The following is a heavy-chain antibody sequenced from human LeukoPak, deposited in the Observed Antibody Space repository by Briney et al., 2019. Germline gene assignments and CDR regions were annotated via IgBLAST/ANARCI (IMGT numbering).Heavy chain of an antibody. V-gene: IGHV3-7*01. Sequence: GGSLRLSCAASGFTFSSYWMSWVRQAPGKGLEWVANIKQDGSEKYYVDSVKGRFTISRDNAKNSLYLQMNSLRAEDPAVYYCARSTSLSIAVAGYDYWGQGTLVTVSS. J-gene: IGHJ4*02. CDR1: GFTFSSYW. CDR3: ARSTSLSIAVAGYDY. D-gene: IGHD6-19*01. CDR2: IKQDGSEK.